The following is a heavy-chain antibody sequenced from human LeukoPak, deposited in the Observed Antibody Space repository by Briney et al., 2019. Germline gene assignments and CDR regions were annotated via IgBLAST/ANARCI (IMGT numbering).Heavy chain of an antibody. CDR3: TRKTPGRAPFDY. V-gene: IGHV3-23*01. CDR2: VGTGADT. Sequence: PGGSLRLSCAASGFTFSNYAMSWVRQAPGQGLKWVSAVGTGADTYYADSVRGRFTISRDNSKNTLYLQMDSLRAEDTAIYYCTRKTPGRAPFDYWGQGTLVTVSS. CDR1: GFTFSNYA. J-gene: IGHJ4*02. D-gene: IGHD2-15*01.